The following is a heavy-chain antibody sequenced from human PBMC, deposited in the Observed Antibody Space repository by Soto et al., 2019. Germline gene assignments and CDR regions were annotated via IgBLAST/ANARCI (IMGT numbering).Heavy chain of an antibody. CDR1: GYSFTSYW. V-gene: IGHV5-51*01. Sequence: GESLKISCKGSGYSFTSYWIGWVRQMPGKGLEWMGIIYPGDSDTRYSPSFQGQVTISADKSISTAYLQWSSLKASDTAMYYCARMSDPYYYYMDVWGKGTTVTVSS. CDR3: ARMSDPYYYYMDV. CDR2: IYPGDSDT. J-gene: IGHJ6*03.